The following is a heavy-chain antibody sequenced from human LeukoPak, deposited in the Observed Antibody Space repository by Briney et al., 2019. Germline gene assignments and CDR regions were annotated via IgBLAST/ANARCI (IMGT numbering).Heavy chain of an antibody. J-gene: IGHJ4*02. Sequence: SETLSLTCTVSGGSISSSSYYWGWIRQPPGKGLEWIGSIYYSGSTYYNPSLKSRVTISVDTSKNQFSLKLSSVTAADTAVYYCARGARFYDYVWGTVNYWGQGTLVTVSS. CDR2: IYYSGST. V-gene: IGHV4-39*07. CDR3: ARGARFYDYVWGTVNY. CDR1: GGSISSSSYY. D-gene: IGHD3-16*01.